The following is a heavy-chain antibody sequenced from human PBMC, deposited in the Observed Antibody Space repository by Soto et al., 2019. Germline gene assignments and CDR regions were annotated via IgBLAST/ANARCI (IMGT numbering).Heavy chain of an antibody. V-gene: IGHV3-48*03. CDR3: ARSETTVVYFFDY. D-gene: IGHD4-17*01. CDR1: EVNCGSHE. CDR2: ISSSGSTI. J-gene: IGHJ4*02. Sequence: GPRRHSCTASEVNCGSHEMSRILKTTGKGLEWVSYISSSGSTIYYADSVKGRFTISRDNAKNSLYRQMNSLRAEDTAVYYCARSETTVVYFFDYWGQRTLVTGSS.